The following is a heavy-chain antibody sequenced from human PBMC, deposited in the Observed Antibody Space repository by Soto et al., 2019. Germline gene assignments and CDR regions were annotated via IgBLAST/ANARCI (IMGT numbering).Heavy chain of an antibody. CDR1: GGSISSSSYY. J-gene: IGHJ5*02. V-gene: IGHV4-39*01. CDR3: ARRRDYGDYYNWFDP. CDR2: IYYSGST. D-gene: IGHD4-17*01. Sequence: SETLSLTCTVSGGSISSSSYYWGWIRQPPGKGLEWIGSIYYSGSTYYNPSLKSRVTISVDTSKNQFSLTLSSVTAADTAVYYCARRRDYGDYYNWFDPWGQGTLVTVSS.